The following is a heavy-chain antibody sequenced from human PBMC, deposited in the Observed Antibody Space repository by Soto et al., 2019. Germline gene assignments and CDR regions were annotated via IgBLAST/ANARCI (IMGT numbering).Heavy chain of an antibody. Sequence: SVKVSCKASGFSFSGSTMQWVRQARGQRLEWIGWIVVGSGDTDYARKIQERVTITRDMSTSTAYMELTSLRSEDTAVYYCAADPITLDYYGMNVWGQGTTVTGLL. CDR3: AADPITLDYYGMNV. CDR2: IVVGSGDT. CDR1: GFSFSGST. V-gene: IGHV1-58*02. D-gene: IGHD5-12*01. J-gene: IGHJ6*02.